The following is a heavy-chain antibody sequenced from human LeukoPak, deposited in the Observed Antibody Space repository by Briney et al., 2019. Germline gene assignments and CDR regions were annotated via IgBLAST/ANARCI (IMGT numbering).Heavy chain of an antibody. Sequence: PSETLSLTCTVSGGSISSYYWSWIRQPLGKGLEWIGYIYYSGSTNYNPSLKSRVTISVDTSKNQFSLKLSSVTAADTAVYYCARRASSGWLYFDYWGQGTLVTVSS. D-gene: IGHD6-19*01. CDR3: ARRASSGWLYFDY. CDR1: GGSISSYY. CDR2: IYYSGST. J-gene: IGHJ4*02. V-gene: IGHV4-59*08.